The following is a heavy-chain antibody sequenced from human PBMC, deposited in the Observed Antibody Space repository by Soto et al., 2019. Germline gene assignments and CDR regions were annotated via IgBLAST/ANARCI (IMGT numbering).Heavy chain of an antibody. V-gene: IGHV1-18*01. D-gene: IGHD3-10*01. CDR2: ISDNSGTT. CDR3: AREGVRGQRGVTYCDY. Sequence: VKDSCKASVYTFSTYGITRGRQSRGQGREWMGWISDNSGTTNYAQQLQGRLTMNTDTSTSKAYMELSSLRSDDTAVYYCAREGVRGQRGVTYCDYWG. J-gene: IGHJ4*01. CDR1: VYTFSTYG.